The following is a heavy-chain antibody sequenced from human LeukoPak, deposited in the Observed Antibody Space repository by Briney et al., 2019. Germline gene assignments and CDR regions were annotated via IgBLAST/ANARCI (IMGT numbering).Heavy chain of an antibody. CDR2: IFTSGST. CDR3: ARGSAYYYDTSGPRFYYDY. V-gene: IGHV4-61*02. CDR1: GGSISSGSYY. J-gene: IGHJ4*02. D-gene: IGHD3-22*01. Sequence: PSETLSLTCTVSGGSISSGSYYWSWIRQPAGKGLEWIGRIFTSGSTKYNPSLKSRVTISVDTSKNQFSLHLTSVTAADTAVYYCARGSAYYYDTSGPRFYYDYWGQGILVAISS.